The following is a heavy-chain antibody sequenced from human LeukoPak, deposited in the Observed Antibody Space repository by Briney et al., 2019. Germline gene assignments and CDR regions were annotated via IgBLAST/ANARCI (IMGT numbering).Heavy chain of an antibody. J-gene: IGHJ4*02. V-gene: IGHV3-66*01. CDR3: ARDLPYYYDSSGYYYGWY. CDR1: GFTVSRKY. D-gene: IGHD3-22*01. Sequence: GGSLRLSCAASGFTVSRKYMSWVRQAPGKGLEWVSIIYSGGNTYYADSVKGRFTISRDNAKNSLYLQMNSLRAEDTAVYYCARDLPYYYDSSGYYYGWYWGQGTLVTVSS. CDR2: IYSGGNT.